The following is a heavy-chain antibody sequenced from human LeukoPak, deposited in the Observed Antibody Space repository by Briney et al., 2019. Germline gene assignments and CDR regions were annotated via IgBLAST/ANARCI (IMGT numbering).Heavy chain of an antibody. D-gene: IGHD6-13*01. V-gene: IGHV3-21*01. Sequence: GGSLRLSCAASGFTFSGYSMNWIRQAPGKGLEWVSFISSSSSYIYYADSAKGRFTISRDNAKNSLYLQMNSLGAEDTAVYYCARAPITGEYSSSWDALDIWGQGTKVTVSS. CDR3: ARAPITGEYSSSWDALDI. J-gene: IGHJ3*02. CDR1: GFTFSGYS. CDR2: ISSSSSYI.